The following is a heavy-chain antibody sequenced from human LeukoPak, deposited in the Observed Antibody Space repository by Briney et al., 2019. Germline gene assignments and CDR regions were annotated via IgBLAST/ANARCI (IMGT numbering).Heavy chain of an antibody. D-gene: IGHD1-1*01. CDR3: MADQTGTPIL. Sequence: PGGSLRLSCAASGFTFSSYWMSWVRQAPGKGLEWVANIKRDGSQKYYVDSVKGRFTISRDNAKSSLYLQMNSLRAEDTAVYYYMADQTGTPILWGQGTLVTVSS. CDR2: IKRDGSQK. CDR1: GFTFSSYW. J-gene: IGHJ4*02. V-gene: IGHV3-7*01.